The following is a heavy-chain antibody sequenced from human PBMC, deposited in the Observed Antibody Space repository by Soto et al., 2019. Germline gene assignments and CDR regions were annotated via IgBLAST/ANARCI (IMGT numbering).Heavy chain of an antibody. D-gene: IGHD6-19*01. V-gene: IGHV3-23*01. J-gene: IGHJ4*02. Sequence: EVQLLESGGGFVQPGGSLRLSCAASGFTFSSYAMSWVRQAPGKGLEWVSAISGRGGSTYYADSVKGRFTISRDNSKNTLYRQMSSLRAEDTAVYYCAKEAGYSSGWCFDYWGQGTLVTVSS. CDR3: AKEAGYSSGWCFDY. CDR1: GFTFSSYA. CDR2: ISGRGGST.